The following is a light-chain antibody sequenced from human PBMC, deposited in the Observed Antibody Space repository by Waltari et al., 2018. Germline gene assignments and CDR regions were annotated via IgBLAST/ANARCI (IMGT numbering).Light chain of an antibody. V-gene: IGKV1-39*01. Sequence: DIQMSQSPSSLSASVGDRVTITCRASQGISSYLNWYQQKPGKAPKLLIYYANSLASGGPSRFSGSGSGTEFTLTISSLQPEDFATYYCQQGNSNSYSFGQGTKVEIK. CDR1: QGISSY. CDR2: YAN. J-gene: IGKJ2*03. CDR3: QQGNSNSYS.